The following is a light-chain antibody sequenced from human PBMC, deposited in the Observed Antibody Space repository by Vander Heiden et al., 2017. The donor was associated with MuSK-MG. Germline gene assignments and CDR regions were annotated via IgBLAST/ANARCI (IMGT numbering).Light chain of an antibody. Sequence: EIVLTQSPATLSLSPGERATLSCRASQSVSSYLAWYQQKPGQAPRLLIYDASNRDTGISARFSGSGCGKELSLPIISREQEDFAVYYCQQHSNWPPVPFGQGTQLDIK. J-gene: IGKJ5*01. V-gene: IGKV3-11*01. CDR2: DAS. CDR1: QSVSSY. CDR3: QQHSNWPPVP.